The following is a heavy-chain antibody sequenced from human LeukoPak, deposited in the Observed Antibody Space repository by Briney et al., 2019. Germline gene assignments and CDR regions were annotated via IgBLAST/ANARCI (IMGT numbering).Heavy chain of an antibody. CDR1: GYTFTSYA. J-gene: IGHJ4*02. V-gene: IGHV1-3*03. CDR3: ARVGYYYDSSPTFDY. CDR2: INAGNGNT. D-gene: IGHD3-22*01. Sequence: GASVKVSCKASGYTFTSYAMHWVRQAPGQRLEWMGWINAGNGNTKYSQEFQGRVTITRDTSASTAYMELSSLRSEDMAVYYCARVGYYYDSSPTFDYWGQGTLVTVSS.